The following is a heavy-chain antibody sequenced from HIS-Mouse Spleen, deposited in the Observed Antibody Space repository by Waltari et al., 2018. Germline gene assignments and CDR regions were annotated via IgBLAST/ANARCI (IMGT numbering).Heavy chain of an antibody. D-gene: IGHD1-26*01. V-gene: IGHV3-66*01. Sequence: EVQLVESGGGLVQPGGSLRLSWAASGFTVSSNYMSWVRQAPGKGLEWVSVIYSGGSTYYADSVKGRFTISRDNSKNTLYLQMNSLRAEDTAVYYCASGSYYYYYGMDVWGQGTTVTVSS. CDR2: IYSGGST. J-gene: IGHJ6*02. CDR1: GFTVSSNY. CDR3: ASGSYYYYYGMDV.